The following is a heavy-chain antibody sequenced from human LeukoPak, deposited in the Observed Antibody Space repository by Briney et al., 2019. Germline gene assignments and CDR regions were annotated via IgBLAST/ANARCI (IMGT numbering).Heavy chain of an antibody. CDR2: ISGSGGST. V-gene: IGHV3-23*01. CDR3: AKGYYDYVWGSYYFDY. CDR1: GFTFSSYA. Sequence: GGSLRLSCAASGFTFSSYAMSWVRQAPGKGLEWVSYISGSGGSTYYADSVKGRFTISRDNSRDTLYLQMNSLRAEDTAVYYCAKGYYDYVWGSYYFDYWGQGTLVTVSS. J-gene: IGHJ4*02. D-gene: IGHD3-16*01.